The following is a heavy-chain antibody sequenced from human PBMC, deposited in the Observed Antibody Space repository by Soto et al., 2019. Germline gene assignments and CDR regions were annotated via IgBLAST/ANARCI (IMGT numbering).Heavy chain of an antibody. CDR3: ATYCSDPNCRSY. V-gene: IGHV3-7*05. Sequence: GGSLRLSCAASGFTFNTYWMTWVRQAPGRGLEWVANIKRDGSEKYYVDSVKGRFTISRDNAKDSLYLEMHSLRAEDTAVYYCATYCSDPNCRSYWGRGTLVTVSS. J-gene: IGHJ4*02. D-gene: IGHD2-15*01. CDR1: GFTFNTYW. CDR2: IKRDGSEK.